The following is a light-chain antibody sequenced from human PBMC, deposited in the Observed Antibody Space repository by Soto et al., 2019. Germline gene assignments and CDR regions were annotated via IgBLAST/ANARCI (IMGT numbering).Light chain of an antibody. CDR1: QSVSSN. CDR2: VAS. Sequence: EIVMTQSPAPLSVSPGERATLSCRASQSVSSNLAWYQQKPGQTPKLLIYVASTRATGIPARFSGSGSGTEFTLTISSLQSEDFAGYYCQQYNVWPLTFGGGTKVEFK. J-gene: IGKJ4*01. CDR3: QQYNVWPLT. V-gene: IGKV3-15*01.